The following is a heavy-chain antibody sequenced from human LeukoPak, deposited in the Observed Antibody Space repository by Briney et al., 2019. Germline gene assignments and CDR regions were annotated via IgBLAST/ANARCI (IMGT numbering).Heavy chain of an antibody. CDR3: ARVSDYSSGWLDAFDI. CDR2: IYYGGSS. V-gene: IGHV4-39*07. Sequence: SETLSLTCTVSGGSISSSNYYWGWIRQPPGKGLEWIGNIYYGGSSYYNPSLQSRVTISLDTSKNQFSLKLRSVTAADTAVYYCARVSDYSSGWLDAFDIWGQGTMVSVSS. J-gene: IGHJ3*02. CDR1: GGSISSSNYY. D-gene: IGHD6-19*01.